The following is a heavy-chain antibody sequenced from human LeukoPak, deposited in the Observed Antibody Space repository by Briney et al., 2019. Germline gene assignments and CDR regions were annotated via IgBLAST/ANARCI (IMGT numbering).Heavy chain of an antibody. CDR2: INHSGST. J-gene: IGHJ6*02. Sequence: PSETLSLTCAVYGGSFSGYYWSWIRQPPGKGLEWIGEINHSGSTNYNPSLKSRVTISVDTSKNQFPLKLSSVTAADTAVYYCAREYYYDSSGYYGPYYYGMDVWGQGTTVTVSS. V-gene: IGHV4-34*01. D-gene: IGHD3-22*01. CDR3: AREYYYDSSGYYGPYYYGMDV. CDR1: GGSFSGYY.